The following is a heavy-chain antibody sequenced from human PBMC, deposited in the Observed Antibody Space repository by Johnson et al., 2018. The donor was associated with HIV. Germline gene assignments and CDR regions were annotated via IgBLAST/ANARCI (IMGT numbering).Heavy chain of an antibody. J-gene: IGHJ3*02. V-gene: IGHV3-13*01. CDR3: AKDLLTMIAPSHAFDI. Sequence: VQLVESGGGVVRPGGSLRLSCAASGFTFSSYDMHWVRQATGKGLEWVSSIGTAGDTYYPGSVKGRFTISRENAKNSLYLQMNSLRAEDTALYYCAKDLLTMIAPSHAFDIWGQGTMVTVSS. CDR2: IGTAGDT. CDR1: GFTFSSYD. D-gene: IGHD3-22*01.